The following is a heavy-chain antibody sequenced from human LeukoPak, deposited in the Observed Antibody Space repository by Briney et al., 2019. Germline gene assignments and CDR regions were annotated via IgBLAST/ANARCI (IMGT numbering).Heavy chain of an antibody. V-gene: IGHV3-11*01. CDR2: ISGGSRTI. Sequence: GGSLRLSCAASGFTFSDYYMNWIRQAPGKGLEWVSSISGGSRTIDYADSVKGRFTTSRDNAKNSLFLQVNSLRAEDTAVYYCARAGQSDYWGQGTLVTVSS. CDR1: GFTFSDYY. CDR3: ARAGQSDY. J-gene: IGHJ4*02.